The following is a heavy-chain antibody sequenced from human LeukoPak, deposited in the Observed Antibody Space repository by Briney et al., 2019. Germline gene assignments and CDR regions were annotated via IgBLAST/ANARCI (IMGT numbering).Heavy chain of an antibody. CDR3: ARDPYSGYDFDY. V-gene: IGHV4-34*01. D-gene: IGHD5-12*01. CDR2: INHSGST. Sequence: SETLSLTCAVYGGSFSGYYWSWIRQPPGKGLEWIEEINHSGSTNHNPSLKSRVTISVDTSKNQFSLKLSSVTAADTAVYYCARDPYSGYDFDYWGQGTLVTVSS. CDR1: GGSFSGYY. J-gene: IGHJ4*02.